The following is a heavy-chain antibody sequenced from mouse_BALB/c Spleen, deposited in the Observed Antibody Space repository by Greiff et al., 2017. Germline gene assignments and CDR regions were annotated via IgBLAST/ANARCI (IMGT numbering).Heavy chain of an antibody. CDR2: ISYDGSN. D-gene: IGHD1-1*02. CDR3: ARGGDGAYFDY. CDR1: GYSITSGYY. V-gene: IGHV3-6*02. Sequence: EVQLVESGPGLVKPSQSLSLTCSVTGYSITSGYYWNWIRQFPGNKLEWMGYISYDGSNNYNPSLKNRISITRDTSKNQFFLKLNSVTTEDTATYYCARGGDGAYFDYWGQGTTLTVSA. J-gene: IGHJ2*01.